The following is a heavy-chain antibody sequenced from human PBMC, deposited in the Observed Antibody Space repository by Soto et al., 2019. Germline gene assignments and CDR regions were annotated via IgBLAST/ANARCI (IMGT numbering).Heavy chain of an antibody. J-gene: IGHJ5*02. CDR3: ARVSRDFWSGYNWFDP. CDR1: GYAFTSYG. V-gene: IGHV1-18*04. Sequence: GASVKVSCKASGYAFTSYGISWVRQAPGQGLEWMGWISAYNGNTNYAQKLQGRVTMTTDTSTSTAYMELRSLRSDDTAVYYCARVSRDFWSGYNWFDPWGQGTPAPVYS. D-gene: IGHD3-3*01. CDR2: ISAYNGNT.